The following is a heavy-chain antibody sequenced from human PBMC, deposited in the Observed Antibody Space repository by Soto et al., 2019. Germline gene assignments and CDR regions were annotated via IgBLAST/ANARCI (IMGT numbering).Heavy chain of an antibody. J-gene: IGHJ6*03. V-gene: IGHV3-33*01. CDR3: ARDRNIVATKGYYDYYYMDV. D-gene: IGHD5-12*01. CDR1: GFTFSSYG. CDR2: IWYDGSNK. Sequence: QVQLVESGGGVVQPGRSLRLSCAASGFTFSSYGMHWVRQAPGKGLEWVAVIWYDGSNKYYADSVKGRFTISRDTSKNTLYLQMNSLRAEDTAVYYCARDRNIVATKGYYDYYYMDVWGKGATVTFSS.